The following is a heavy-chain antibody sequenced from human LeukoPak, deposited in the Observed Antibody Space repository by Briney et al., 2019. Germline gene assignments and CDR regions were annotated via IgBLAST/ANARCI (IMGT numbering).Heavy chain of an antibody. CDR1: GGTFSSYA. J-gene: IGHJ6*03. CDR2: IIPIFGTA. Sequence: ASVKVSCKASGGTFSSYAISWVRQASGQGLEWMGGIIPIFGTANYAQKFQGRVTITADESTSTAYMELSSLRSEDTAVYYCARATRADIVVVPAAIEAYYYYYMDVWGKGTTVTVSS. D-gene: IGHD2-2*02. V-gene: IGHV1-69*13. CDR3: ARATRADIVVVPAAIEAYYYYYMDV.